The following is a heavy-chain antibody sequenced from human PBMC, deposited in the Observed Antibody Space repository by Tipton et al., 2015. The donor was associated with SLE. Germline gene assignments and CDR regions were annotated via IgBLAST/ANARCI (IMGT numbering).Heavy chain of an antibody. D-gene: IGHD3-22*01. CDR2: INHSGST. Sequence: TLSLTCTVSGGSISSYYRSWIRQPPGKGLEWIGEINHSGSTNYNPSLKSRVTISVDTSKNQFSLKLSSVTAADTAVYYCARGDYDSSGYYYTYWGQGTLVTVSS. CDR3: ARGDYDSSGYYYTY. J-gene: IGHJ4*02. V-gene: IGHV4-34*01. CDR1: GGSISSYY.